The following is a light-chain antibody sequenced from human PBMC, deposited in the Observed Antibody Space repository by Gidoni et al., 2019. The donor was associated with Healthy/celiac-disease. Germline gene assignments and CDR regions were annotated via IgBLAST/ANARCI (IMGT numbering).Light chain of an antibody. CDR3: QQYYSYPRT. J-gene: IGKJ1*01. Sequence: AIRMTQSPSSFSASTGDRVTITCRASQGISSYLAWYQQKPGKAPKLLIYAASTLQSGVPSRFSGSGSGTVFTLTSSFLQSEDFATYYCQQYYSYPRTFGQGTKVEIK. CDR2: AAS. CDR1: QGISSY. V-gene: IGKV1-8*01.